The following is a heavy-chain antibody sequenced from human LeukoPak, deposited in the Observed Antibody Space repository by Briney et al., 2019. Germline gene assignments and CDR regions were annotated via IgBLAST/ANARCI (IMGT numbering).Heavy chain of an antibody. CDR3: ARGCFYDRSPYCPFDY. J-gene: IGHJ4*02. D-gene: IGHD3-22*01. CDR2: IYAGDNT. CDR1: GFTVSSSY. V-gene: IGHV3-53*01. Sequence: TGGSLRLSCAASGFTVSSSYMSWVRQAPGKGLEWVSIIYAGDNTYYADSVKGRFTISRDNSKNTVYLQMNSLRGEDTAVYYCARGCFYDRSPYCPFDYWGQGTLVTVSS.